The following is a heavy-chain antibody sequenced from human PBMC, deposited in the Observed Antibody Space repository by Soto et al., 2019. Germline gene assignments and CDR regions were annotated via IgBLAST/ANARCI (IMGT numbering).Heavy chain of an antibody. V-gene: IGHV5-10-1*01. Sequence: PGESLKISCKGSGYSFTSYWISWVRQMPGKGLEWMGRIDPSDSYTNYSPSFQGHVTISADKSISTAYLQWSSLKASDTAMYYCARQERWLQSEHAPFDYWGQGTLVTVSS. CDR2: IDPSDSYT. CDR3: ARQERWLQSEHAPFDY. CDR1: GYSFTSYW. J-gene: IGHJ4*02. D-gene: IGHD5-12*01.